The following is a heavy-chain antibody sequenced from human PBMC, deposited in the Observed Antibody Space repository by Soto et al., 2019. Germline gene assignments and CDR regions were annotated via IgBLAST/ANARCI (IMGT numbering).Heavy chain of an antibody. CDR1: GYTFTSYD. CDR3: AIPGIGFYDILTGGGAFDI. Sequence: ASVKVSCKASGYTFTSYDINWVRQATGQGLEWKGWMNPNSGNTGYAQKFQGRVTMTRNASISTAYMELSSLRSEDTAVYYCAIPGIGFYDILTGGGAFDIWGQGTMVTVSS. V-gene: IGHV1-8*01. CDR2: MNPNSGNT. D-gene: IGHD3-9*01. J-gene: IGHJ3*02.